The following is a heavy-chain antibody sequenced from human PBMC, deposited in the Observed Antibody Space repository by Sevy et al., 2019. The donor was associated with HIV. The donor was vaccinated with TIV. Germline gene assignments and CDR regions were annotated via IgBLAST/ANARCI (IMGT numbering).Heavy chain of an antibody. CDR2: ISSSSGYI. CDR1: GFTFTNYN. Sequence: GGSLRLSCVASGFTFTNYNMNWVRQAPGKGLEWVSSISSSSGYIYYADSVKGRFTISRDNAKNSLYLQMNSLRDEDTAVYYCARVSYGFDYWGQGTLVTVSS. J-gene: IGHJ4*02. D-gene: IGHD3-16*01. V-gene: IGHV3-21*01. CDR3: ARVSYGFDY.